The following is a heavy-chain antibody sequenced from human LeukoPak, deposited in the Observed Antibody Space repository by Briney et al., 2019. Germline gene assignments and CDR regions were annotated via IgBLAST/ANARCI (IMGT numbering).Heavy chain of an antibody. CDR1: GFTFSNYA. J-gene: IGHJ4*02. V-gene: IGHV3-23*01. D-gene: IGHD6-13*01. Sequence: PGASLRLSCAASGFTFSNYAMSWVRQAPGKGLEWVSAISDSGGSTYYADSVKGRFTISRDNSRNTLYLQMNTLRAEDTAVYYCAKCRGSSWSDYFDYWGQGTLVTVSS. CDR2: ISDSGGST. CDR3: AKCRGSSWSDYFDY.